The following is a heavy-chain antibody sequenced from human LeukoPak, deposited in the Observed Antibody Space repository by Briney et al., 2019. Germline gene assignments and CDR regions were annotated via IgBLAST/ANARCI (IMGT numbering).Heavy chain of an antibody. V-gene: IGHV3-53*01. CDR2: IYSGGST. Sequence: GGSLRLSCAASGFTVSSNYMSWVRQAPGKGLEWVSVIYSGGSTYYADSAKGRFTISRDNSKNTLYLQMNSLRAEDTAVYYCARGQRWLQFPLDYWGQGTLVTVSS. D-gene: IGHD5-24*01. CDR3: ARGQRWLQFPLDY. J-gene: IGHJ4*02. CDR1: GFTVSSNY.